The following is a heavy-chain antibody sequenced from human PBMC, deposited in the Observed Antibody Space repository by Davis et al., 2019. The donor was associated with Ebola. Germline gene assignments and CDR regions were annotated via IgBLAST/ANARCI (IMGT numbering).Heavy chain of an antibody. CDR1: GYTFTSYG. J-gene: IGHJ4*01. V-gene: IGHV1-8*02. CDR2: MNPNSGNT. D-gene: IGHD1-26*01. Sequence: AASVKVSCKASGYTFTSYGINWVRQATEQGLEWMGWMNPNSGNTGYAQQFQDRITMTRNISTGTAYMELNSLRSEDTAVYYCARRVGARSGFDYWGQGTLVSVSS. CDR3: ARRVGARSGFDY.